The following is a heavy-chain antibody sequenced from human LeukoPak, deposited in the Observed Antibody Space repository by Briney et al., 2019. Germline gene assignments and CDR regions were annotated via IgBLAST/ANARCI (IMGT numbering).Heavy chain of an antibody. CDR2: IYTSGST. V-gene: IGHV4-4*07. J-gene: IGHJ6*02. Sequence: SETLSLTCTVSGGSISSYYWSWIRQPAREGLEWIGRIYTSGSTNYNPSLKSRVTMSVDTSKNQFSLKLSSVTAADTAVYYCARDRAYSTIYYYYGMDVWGQGTTVTVSS. CDR3: ARDRAYSTIYYYYGMDV. D-gene: IGHD6-13*01. CDR1: GGSISSYY.